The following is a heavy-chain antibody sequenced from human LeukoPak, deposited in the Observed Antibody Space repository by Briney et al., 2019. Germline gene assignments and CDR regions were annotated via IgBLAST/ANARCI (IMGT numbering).Heavy chain of an antibody. D-gene: IGHD2-8*01. V-gene: IGHV3-15*01. CDR1: GFTLSGAW. Sequence: KPGGSLRLSCAASGFTLSGAWMSWVRQAPGKGLEWVGHIKRKIDGGTTDYAAPVKGRFTISRHNSKNTLYLQMNSLRAEDTAVYYCAKVFFMDYWGQGTLVTVSS. CDR3: AKVFFMDY. J-gene: IGHJ4*02. CDR2: IKRKIDGGTT.